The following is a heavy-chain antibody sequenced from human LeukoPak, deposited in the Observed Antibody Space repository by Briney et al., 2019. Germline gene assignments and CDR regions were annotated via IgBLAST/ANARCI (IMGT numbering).Heavy chain of an antibody. CDR3: ARVRGDCSGGSCYHPSENWFDP. J-gene: IGHJ5*02. D-gene: IGHD2-15*01. Sequence: SETLSLTCTVSGGSISSYYWSWIRQPPGKGLEWIGYIYYSGSTNYNPSLKSRVTISVDTSKNQFSLKLSSVTAADTAVYYCARVRGDCSGGSCYHPSENWFDPWGQGTLVTVSS. CDR1: GGSISSYY. CDR2: IYYSGST. V-gene: IGHV4-59*01.